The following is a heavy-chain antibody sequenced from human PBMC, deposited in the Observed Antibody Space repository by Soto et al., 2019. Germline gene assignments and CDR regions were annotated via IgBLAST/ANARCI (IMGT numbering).Heavy chain of an antibody. Sequence: QITLKESGPTLVKPTQTLTLTCTFSGFSLSTSGVGVGWIRQPPGKALEWLALIYWDDDKRYSPSLKSRLTITKDPSKNQVVLTMTNMDPVDTATYYCAHSPIQLWLLSYFDYWGQGTLVTVSS. CDR3: AHSPIQLWLLSYFDY. CDR1: GFSLSTSGVG. D-gene: IGHD5-18*01. CDR2: IYWDDDK. J-gene: IGHJ4*02. V-gene: IGHV2-5*02.